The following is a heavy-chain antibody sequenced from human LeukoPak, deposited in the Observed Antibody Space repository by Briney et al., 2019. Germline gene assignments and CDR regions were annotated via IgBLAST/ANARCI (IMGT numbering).Heavy chain of an antibody. D-gene: IGHD6-13*01. CDR2: MNPNSGNT. V-gene: IGHV1-8*03. J-gene: IGHJ4*02. CDR1: GYTFTSYD. Sequence: ASVKVSCKASGYTFTSYDINWVRQATGQGLGWMGWMNPNSGNTGYAQKFQGRVTITRNTSISTAHMELSSLRSEDTAVYYCAREISSSWEYYFDYWGQGTLVTVSS. CDR3: AREISSSWEYYFDY.